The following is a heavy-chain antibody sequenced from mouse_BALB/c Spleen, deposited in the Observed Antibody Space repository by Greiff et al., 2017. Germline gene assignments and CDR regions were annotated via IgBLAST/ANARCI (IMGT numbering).Heavy chain of an antibody. CDR3: ARRGDDYDEYFDV. V-gene: IGHV5-6*01. Sequence: DVQLQESGGGLVKPGGSLKLSCAASGFTFSSYGMSWVRQTPDKRLEWVATISSGGSYTYYPDSVKGRFTISRDNAKNTLYLQMSSLKSEDTAMYYCARRGDDYDEYFDVWGAGTTVTVSS. J-gene: IGHJ1*01. D-gene: IGHD2-4*01. CDR1: GFTFSSYG. CDR2: ISSGGSYT.